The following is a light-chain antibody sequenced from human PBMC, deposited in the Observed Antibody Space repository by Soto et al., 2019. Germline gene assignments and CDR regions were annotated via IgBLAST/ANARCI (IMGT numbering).Light chain of an antibody. CDR1: QSVNTW. J-gene: IGKJ4*01. Sequence: DIQMTQSPSTLSASVGDRVTITCRASQSVNTWLAWYQQSPGKAPMLLIYDASSLNSGVPSRFSGSGFGSEFTLTISSLQPDDFATYYCQQYETYPLTFGGGTKVEIK. V-gene: IGKV1-5*01. CDR3: QQYETYPLT. CDR2: DAS.